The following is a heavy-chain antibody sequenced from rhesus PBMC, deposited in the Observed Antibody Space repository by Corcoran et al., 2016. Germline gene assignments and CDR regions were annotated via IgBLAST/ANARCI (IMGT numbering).Heavy chain of an antibody. CDR3: ARETYSTFDY. V-gene: IGHV4-106*01. D-gene: IGHD6-13*01. J-gene: IGHJ4*01. CDR2: IYGSGGST. Sequence: QVQLQESGPGLVKPSETLSLTCAVSGGSISDSYYWSWIRQPPGKGRGWIGYIYGSGGSTYYNPALQSRVTIATDTSKNQFSLKLSSVTAADTAVYYCARETYSTFDYWGQGVLVTVSS. CDR1: GGSISDSYY.